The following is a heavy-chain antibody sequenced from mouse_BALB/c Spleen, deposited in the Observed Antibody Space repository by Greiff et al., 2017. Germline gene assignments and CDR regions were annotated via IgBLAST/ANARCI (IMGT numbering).Heavy chain of an antibody. V-gene: IGHV1-54*01. Sequence: VQRVESGAELVRPGTSVKVSCKASGYAFTNYLIEWVKQRPGQGLEWIGVINPGSGGTNYNEKFKGKATLTADKSSSTAYMQLSSLTSDDSAVYFCARIYRYDGAMDYWGQGTSVTVSS. D-gene: IGHD2-14*01. CDR1: GYAFTNYL. J-gene: IGHJ4*01. CDR2: INPGSGGT. CDR3: ARIYRYDGAMDY.